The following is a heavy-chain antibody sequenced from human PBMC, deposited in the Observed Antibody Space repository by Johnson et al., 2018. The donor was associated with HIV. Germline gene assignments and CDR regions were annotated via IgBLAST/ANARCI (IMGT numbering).Heavy chain of an antibody. J-gene: IGHJ3*02. CDR1: GFIVSSNY. Sequence: VQLVESGGGVIQTGGSLRLSCAASGFIVSSNYMSWVRQAPGKGLEWFSVIYSGGSTYYADSVKGRFTISRDSSKNTLYLQMNSLRAEDTAVYYCAGNVVAPAAYAFDIWGQGTMVTVSS. V-gene: IGHV3-66*01. CDR2: IYSGGST. CDR3: AGNVVAPAAYAFDI. D-gene: IGHD2-2*01.